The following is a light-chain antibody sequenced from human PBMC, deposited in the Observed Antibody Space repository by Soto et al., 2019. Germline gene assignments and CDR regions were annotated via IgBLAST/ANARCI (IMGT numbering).Light chain of an antibody. CDR1: QSVNSN. CDR3: QHGSDWPPFT. Sequence: EIVLTQSPASLSLSPGERATLSCRASQSVNSNLAWYQHKPGQAPRLLIYDASNRATGIPARFSGSGSGTDSTLTVSSLEPEDFAVYYCQHGSDWPPFTFGQGTRLEI. V-gene: IGKV3-11*01. CDR2: DAS. J-gene: IGKJ5*01.